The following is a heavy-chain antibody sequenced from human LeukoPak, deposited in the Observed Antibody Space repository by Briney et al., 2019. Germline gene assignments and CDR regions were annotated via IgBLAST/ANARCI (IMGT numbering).Heavy chain of an antibody. Sequence: GGSLRLSYAASGFTFSSYSLTWVRQAPGKRLEWVSTIRGSGGDTYYADSVKGRFTISRDNSKNTLYLLMNTLRAEDTAVYYCAKGGYTTYFDPWGQGTLVTVSS. CDR2: IRGSGGDT. D-gene: IGHD6-13*01. J-gene: IGHJ5*02. CDR1: GFTFSSYS. V-gene: IGHV3-23*01. CDR3: AKGGYTTYFDP.